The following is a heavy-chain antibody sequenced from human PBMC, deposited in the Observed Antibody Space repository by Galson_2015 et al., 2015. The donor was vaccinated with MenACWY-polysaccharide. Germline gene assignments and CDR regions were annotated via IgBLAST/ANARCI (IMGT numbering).Heavy chain of an antibody. Sequence: SCKASGHTFSSYDINWVRQATGQRLEWMGWMNPNSGNTGYAQKFQGRVTMTRNTSISTAYMELSSLTSEDTAVYYCARGRRDTAVAAPAAVLLDYWGQGILVTVSS. CDR3: ARGRRDTAVAAPAAVLLDY. D-gene: IGHD6-19*01. J-gene: IGHJ4*02. V-gene: IGHV1-8*01. CDR2: MNPNSGNT. CDR1: GHTFSSYD.